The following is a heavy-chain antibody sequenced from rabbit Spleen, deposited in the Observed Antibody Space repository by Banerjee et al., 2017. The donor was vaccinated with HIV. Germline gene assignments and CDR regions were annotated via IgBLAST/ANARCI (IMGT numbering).Heavy chain of an antibody. V-gene: IGHV1S40*01. D-gene: IGHD8-1*01. CDR2: IGAGITYTT. CDR1: GFSFSSSDY. Sequence: QSLEESGGDLVKPGASLTLTCTASGFSFSSSDYMCWVRQPPGKGPEWIACIGAGITYTTYYATWAKGRFTISKTSSTTVTLQMTSLTAADTATYFCARDLVVVIGWNFNLWGQGTLVTVS. J-gene: IGHJ4*01. CDR3: ARDLVVVIGWNFNL.